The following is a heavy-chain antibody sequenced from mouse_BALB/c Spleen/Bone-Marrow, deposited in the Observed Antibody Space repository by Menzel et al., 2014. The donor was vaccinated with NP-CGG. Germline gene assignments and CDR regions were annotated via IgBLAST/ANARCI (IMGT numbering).Heavy chain of an antibody. Sequence: VQLQQPGAELVKPGASVKLSCRASGYTFTSFYMYWVKQRPGQGLEWIGGINPSNGGTNFNEKFKSKATLTLDKSSSPAYMKLSSLTTEDSAVYYCTRGSYGSSQYYFDYWGQGTTLTVSS. CDR3: TRGSYGSSQYYFDY. CDR1: GYTFTSFY. V-gene: IGHV1S81*02. D-gene: IGHD1-1*01. J-gene: IGHJ2*01. CDR2: INPSNGGT.